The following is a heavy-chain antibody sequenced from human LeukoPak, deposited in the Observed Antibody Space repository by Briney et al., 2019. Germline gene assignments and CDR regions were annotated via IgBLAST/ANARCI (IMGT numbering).Heavy chain of an antibody. CDR3: AKGHRVPWSEALYYFDY. Sequence: GGSLRLSCAASGFTFSSYAMSWVRQAPGKGLEWVSAISGSGGSTYYADSVKGRFTISRDNSKNTLYLQMNSLRAEDTAVYYCAKGHRVPWSEALYYFDYWGQGTLVTVSS. V-gene: IGHV3-23*01. J-gene: IGHJ4*02. D-gene: IGHD1-14*01. CDR2: ISGSGGST. CDR1: GFTFSSYA.